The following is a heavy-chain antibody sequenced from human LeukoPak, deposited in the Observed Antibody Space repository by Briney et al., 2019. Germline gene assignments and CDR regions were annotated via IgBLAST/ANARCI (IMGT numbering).Heavy chain of an antibody. CDR3: ARGPGILTGYEGLDY. D-gene: IGHD3-9*01. V-gene: IGHV3-21*01. J-gene: IGHJ4*02. CDR1: GFTFSSYS. CDR2: ISSSSSYI. Sequence: GGSLRLSCAASGFTFSSYSMNWVRQAPGKGLEWVSSISSSSSYIYYADSVKGRFTISRDNSKNTLYLQMNSLRAEDTAVYYCARGPGILTGYEGLDYWGQGTLVTVSS.